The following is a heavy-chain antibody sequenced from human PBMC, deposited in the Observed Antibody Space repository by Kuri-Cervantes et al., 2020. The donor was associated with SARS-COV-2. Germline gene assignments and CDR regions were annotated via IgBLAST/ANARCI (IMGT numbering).Heavy chain of an antibody. D-gene: IGHD2-2*02. CDR1: GYTFTGYY. J-gene: IGHJ5*02. CDR3: AREFDIVVVPAAIGFDP. CDR2: INPNSGGT. V-gene: IGHV1-2*02. Sequence: ASVKVSCKASGYTFTGYYMHWVRQAPGQGLEWMGWINPNSGGTNYAQKFQGRVTMTRDTSTSTVYMELSSLRSEDTAVYYCAREFDIVVVPAAIGFDPWAREPWSPSPQ.